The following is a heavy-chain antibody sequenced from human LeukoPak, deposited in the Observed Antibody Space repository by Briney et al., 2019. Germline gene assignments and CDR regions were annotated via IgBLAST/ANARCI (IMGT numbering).Heavy chain of an antibody. D-gene: IGHD6-13*01. V-gene: IGHV1-69*05. CDR2: IIPIFGTA. CDR1: GGTFNSYA. CDR3: ARLAAAGTWTRWGQYNWFDP. Sequence: GSSVKVSCKASGGTFNSYAISWVRQAPGQGLEWMGGIIPIFGTANYAQKFQGRVTITTDESTSTAYMELSSLRSEDTAVYYCARLAAAGTWTRWGQYNWFDPWGQGTLVTVSS. J-gene: IGHJ5*02.